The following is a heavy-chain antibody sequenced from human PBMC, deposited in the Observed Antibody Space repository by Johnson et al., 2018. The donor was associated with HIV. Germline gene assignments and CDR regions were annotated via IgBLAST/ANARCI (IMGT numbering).Heavy chain of an antibody. CDR2: ISYDGSDK. CDR3: ARGSHSSNWYEWEAFDI. Sequence: QVQLVESGGGVVQPGRSLRLSCAASGFTFSSYAMHWVRQAPAKGLEWVAAISYDGSDKDHADSVKGRFTITRDSSKNTLYLQMNSLRAEDTAVYYCARGSHSSNWYEWEAFDIWGQGTMVTVSS. V-gene: IGHV3-30*04. D-gene: IGHD6-13*01. J-gene: IGHJ3*02. CDR1: GFTFSSYA.